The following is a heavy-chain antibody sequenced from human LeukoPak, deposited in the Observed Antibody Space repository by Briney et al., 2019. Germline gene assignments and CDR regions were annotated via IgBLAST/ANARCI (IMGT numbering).Heavy chain of an antibody. CDR1: GYTFTSYA. CDR2: INAGNGNT. V-gene: IGHV1-3*01. J-gene: IGHJ4*02. D-gene: IGHD6-19*01. CDR3: ARAATAGIFDY. Sequence: ASVKVSCKASGYTFTSYAMHWVRQAPGQRLERMGWINAGNGNTKYSQKFQGRVTITRDTSASTAYMELSSLRSEDTAVYYCARAATAGIFDYWGQGTLVTVSS.